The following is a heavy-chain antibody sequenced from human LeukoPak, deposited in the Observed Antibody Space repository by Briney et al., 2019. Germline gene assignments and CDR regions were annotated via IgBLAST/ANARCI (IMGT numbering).Heavy chain of an antibody. D-gene: IGHD2-15*01. J-gene: IGHJ5*02. Sequence: ASVKVSCKASGYTFTSYYMHWVRQAPGQGLEWMGIINPSGGSTSYAQKFQGRVTMTRDTSTSTVYMELSSLRSEDTAVYYCARDVALVVAAANNWFDPWGQGTLVTVSS. CDR2: INPSGGST. CDR1: GYTFTSYY. CDR3: ARDVALVVAAANNWFDP. V-gene: IGHV1-46*01.